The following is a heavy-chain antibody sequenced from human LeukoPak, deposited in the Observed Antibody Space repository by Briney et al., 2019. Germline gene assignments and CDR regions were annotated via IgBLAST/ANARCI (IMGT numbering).Heavy chain of an antibody. CDR1: GGSISRSSHY. J-gene: IGHJ4*02. D-gene: IGHD6-19*01. Sequence: SETLSLTCTVSGGSISRSSHYWSWIRQPPGKGLEWIGEINHRGSTNYNPSLKSRVSISVDTSKNQFSLKLTSVTAADTAVYCCAGKAVAGPYFDYWGQGTLVTVSS. CDR2: INHRGST. V-gene: IGHV4-39*07. CDR3: AGKAVAGPYFDY.